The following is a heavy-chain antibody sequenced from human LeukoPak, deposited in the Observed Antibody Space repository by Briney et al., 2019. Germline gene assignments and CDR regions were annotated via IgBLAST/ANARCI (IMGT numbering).Heavy chain of an antibody. V-gene: IGHV3-9*01. D-gene: IGHD4-17*01. CDR2: ISWNSGSI. CDR3: ENGNYGDYESGMEV. Sequence: GGSLRLSCAASGFTFDDYAMHWVRQAPGKGLEWVSGISWNSGSIGYADSVKGRFTISRDNAKNSLYLQMNSLRAEDTALHYCENGNYGDYESGMEVWGQGPRSPSP. J-gene: IGHJ6*02. CDR1: GFTFDDYA.